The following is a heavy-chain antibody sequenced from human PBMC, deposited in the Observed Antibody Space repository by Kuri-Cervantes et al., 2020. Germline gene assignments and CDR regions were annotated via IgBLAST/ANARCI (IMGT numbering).Heavy chain of an antibody. Sequence: ASVKVSCKASGYTFTGYYMIWVRQAPGQGLEWMGWINPNSGGTKFAQKFQGRVTMTRDTSISTAYMELSRLRSDDTAVYYCATSLTQPRDCSSTSCYFDYWGQGTLVTVSS. CDR3: ATSLTQPRDCSSTSCYFDY. CDR1: GYTFTGYY. D-gene: IGHD2-2*01. J-gene: IGHJ4*02. CDR2: INPNSGGT. V-gene: IGHV1-2*02.